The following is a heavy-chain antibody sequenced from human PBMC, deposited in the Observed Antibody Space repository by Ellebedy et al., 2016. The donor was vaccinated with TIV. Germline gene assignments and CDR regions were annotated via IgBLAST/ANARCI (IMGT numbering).Heavy chain of an antibody. J-gene: IGHJ6*03. CDR2: IYYSGST. D-gene: IGHD1-26*01. Sequence: SETLSLXXTVSGGSVSSGSYYWSWIRQPPGKGLEWIGYIYYSGSTNYNPSLKSRVTISVDTSKNQFSLKLSSVTAADTAVYYCARDSGSYAYYYYYMDVWGKGTTVTVSS. CDR3: ARDSGSYAYYYYYMDV. CDR1: GGSVSSGSYY. V-gene: IGHV4-61*01.